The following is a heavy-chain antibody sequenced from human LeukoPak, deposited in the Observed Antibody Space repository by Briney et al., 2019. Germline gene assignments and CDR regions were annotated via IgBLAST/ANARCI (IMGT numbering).Heavy chain of an antibody. D-gene: IGHD4-17*01. J-gene: IGHJ3*02. Sequence: ASVKVSCKASGGTFSSYAISWVRQAPGQGLEWMGRIIPILGIANYAQKFQGRVTITADKSTSTAYMELSSLRSEDTAVYYCARDWGDYGDLEAFDIWGQGTMVTVSS. CDR1: GGTFSSYA. CDR2: IIPILGIA. CDR3: ARDWGDYGDLEAFDI. V-gene: IGHV1-69*04.